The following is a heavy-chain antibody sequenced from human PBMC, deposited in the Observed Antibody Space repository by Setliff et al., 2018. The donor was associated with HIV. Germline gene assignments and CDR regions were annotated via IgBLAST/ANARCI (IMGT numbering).Heavy chain of an antibody. CDR1: GYTFSSYA. CDR3: ARDRCSGGSCYTLDY. J-gene: IGHJ4*02. CDR2: INLYKDDT. Sequence: GASVKVSCKASGYTFSSYAITWVRQAPGQGLEWMGSINLYKDDTHYAQKFQGRITMTRDTSTSTVYMELSSLRSEDTAVYYCARDRCSGGSCYTLDYWGQGTLVTVSS. V-gene: IGHV1-18*01. D-gene: IGHD2-15*01.